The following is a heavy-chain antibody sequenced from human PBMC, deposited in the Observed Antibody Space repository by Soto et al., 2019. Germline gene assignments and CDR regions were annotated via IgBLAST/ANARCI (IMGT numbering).Heavy chain of an antibody. CDR3: ARDKAHGDDYFDY. D-gene: IGHD2-21*01. V-gene: IGHV1-69*13. CDR2: IIPIFGTA. Sequence: SVKVSCKASGGTFSSYAISWVRQAPGQGLEWIGGIIPIFGTANYAQKFQGRVTITADESTSTAYMELSSLRSEDTAVYYCARDKAHGDDYFDYWGQGTLVTVSS. CDR1: GGTFSSYA. J-gene: IGHJ4*02.